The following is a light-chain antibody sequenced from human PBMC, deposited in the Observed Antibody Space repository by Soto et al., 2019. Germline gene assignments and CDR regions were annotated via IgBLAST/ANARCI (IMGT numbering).Light chain of an antibody. CDR1: QSISSW. J-gene: IGKJ2*01. CDR3: QHYNSSPMYI. Sequence: DIQMTQSPSTLSASVGDRVTITCRASQSISSWLAWFQQKPGKAPKLLIFKTSFLETGLPSRFSGTGSGTEFTLTISSLQPDDFATYYCQHYNSSPMYIFGQGTKLEIK. CDR2: KTS. V-gene: IGKV1-5*03.